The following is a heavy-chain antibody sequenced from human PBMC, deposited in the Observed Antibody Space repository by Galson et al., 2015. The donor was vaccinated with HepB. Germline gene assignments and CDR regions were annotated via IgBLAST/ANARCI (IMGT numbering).Heavy chain of an antibody. CDR2: ISSSSSYT. CDR1: GFTFSDYY. V-gene: IGHV3-11*06. CDR3: ARALYDSSGYGDY. Sequence: SLRLSCAASGFTFSDYYMSWIRQAPGKGLEWVSYISSSSSYTNYADSVKGRFTISRDNAKNSLYLQMNSLRAEDTAVYYCARALYDSSGYGDYWGQGTLVTVSS. J-gene: IGHJ4*02. D-gene: IGHD3-22*01.